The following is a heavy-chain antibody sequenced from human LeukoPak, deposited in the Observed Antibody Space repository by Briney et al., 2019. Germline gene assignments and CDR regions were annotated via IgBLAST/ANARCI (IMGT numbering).Heavy chain of an antibody. Sequence: SETLSLTCTVSGGSISSYYWSWIRQPPGKGLEWIGYIYYSGSTNYNPSLKSRGTISVDTSKNQFSLKLSSVTAADTAVYYCARAVDTAMVYWGQGTLVTVSS. CDR2: IYYSGST. CDR3: ARAVDTAMVY. D-gene: IGHD5-18*01. J-gene: IGHJ4*02. CDR1: GGSISSYY. V-gene: IGHV4-59*01.